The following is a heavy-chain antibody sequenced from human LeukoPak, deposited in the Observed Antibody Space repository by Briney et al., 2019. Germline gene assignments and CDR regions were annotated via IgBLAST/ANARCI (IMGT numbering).Heavy chain of an antibody. D-gene: IGHD4-17*01. Sequence: PGGSLRLSCAASGFTFSNYAMSWVRQAPGRGLEWVSAISGSSGLTYYADSVKGRFTISRDNSKNTLYLQMNSLRAEDTAVYYCARRGESANYGDNRFDYWGQGTLVTVSS. V-gene: IGHV3-23*01. CDR1: GFTFSNYA. CDR3: ARRGESANYGDNRFDY. J-gene: IGHJ4*02. CDR2: ISGSSGLT.